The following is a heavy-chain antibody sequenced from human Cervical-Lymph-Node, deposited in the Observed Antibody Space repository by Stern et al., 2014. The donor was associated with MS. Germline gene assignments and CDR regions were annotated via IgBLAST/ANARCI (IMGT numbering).Heavy chain of an antibody. CDR3: VRGSPPVY. J-gene: IGHJ4*02. Sequence: VQLVQSGGGLVQPGGSLRLSCAASGFSFSVYSMNWVRQAPGKGLEWVSYINSRSNTIYYADSVKGRFTISRDNAKNSLYLQMNSLRAEDTAVYYCVRGSPPVYWGQGTLVTVSS. CDR1: GFSFSVYS. CDR2: INSRSNTI. V-gene: IGHV3-48*01.